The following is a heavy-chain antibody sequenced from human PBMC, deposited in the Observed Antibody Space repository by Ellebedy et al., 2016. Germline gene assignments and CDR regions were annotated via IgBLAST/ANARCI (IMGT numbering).Heavy chain of an antibody. CDR3: GSSGPLGY. CDR1: GFTFSSYS. D-gene: IGHD2-15*01. V-gene: IGHV3-21*01. J-gene: IGHJ4*02. Sequence: GESLKISXAASGFTFSSYSMNWVRQAPGKGLEWVSSISNSSSYIYYADSVKGRFTISRDNAKNSLYLQMNSLRAEDTAVYYCGSSGPLGYWGQGTLVTVSS. CDR2: ISNSSSYI.